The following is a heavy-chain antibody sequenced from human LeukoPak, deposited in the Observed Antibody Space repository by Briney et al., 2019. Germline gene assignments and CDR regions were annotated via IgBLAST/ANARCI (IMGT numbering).Heavy chain of an antibody. CDR1: GFTFSSYG. J-gene: IGHJ4*02. CDR2: ISGSGGST. CDR3: AKDYYDSSGRLDY. V-gene: IGHV3-23*01. Sequence: GGTLRLSCAASGFTFSSYGMSWVRQAPGKGLEWVSAISGSGGSTYYADSVKGRFTISRDNSKNTLYLQMNSLRAEDTAVYYCAKDYYDSSGRLDYWGQGTLVTVSS. D-gene: IGHD3-22*01.